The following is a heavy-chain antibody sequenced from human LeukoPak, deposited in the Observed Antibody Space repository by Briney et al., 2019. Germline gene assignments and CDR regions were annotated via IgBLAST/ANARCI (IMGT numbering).Heavy chain of an antibody. CDR3: ARVPGYSSGWYFIDY. CDR2: IYHSGST. V-gene: IGHV4-38-2*02. Sequence: SETLSLTCTVSGYSISSGYYWGWIRQPPGKGLEWIGSIYHSGSTYYNPSLKSRVTISVDTSKNQFSLKLSSVTAADTAVYYCARVPGYSSGWYFIDYWGQGTLVTVSS. CDR1: GYSISSGYY. J-gene: IGHJ4*02. D-gene: IGHD6-19*01.